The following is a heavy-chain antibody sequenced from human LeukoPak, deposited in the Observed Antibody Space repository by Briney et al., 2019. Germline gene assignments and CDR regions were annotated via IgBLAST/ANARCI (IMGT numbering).Heavy chain of an antibody. D-gene: IGHD6-19*01. CDR2: IYYSGST. CDR1: GGSISSYY. J-gene: IGHJ2*01. V-gene: IGHV4-59*01. Sequence: PSETLSLTCTVSGGSISSYYWSWIRQPPGKGLEWIGYIYYSGSTNYNPSLKSRVTISVDTSKNQFSLKLSSVTAADTAVYYCARHKEEQWRSPGYFGLWGRGTLVTVSS. CDR3: ARHKEEQWRSPGYFGL.